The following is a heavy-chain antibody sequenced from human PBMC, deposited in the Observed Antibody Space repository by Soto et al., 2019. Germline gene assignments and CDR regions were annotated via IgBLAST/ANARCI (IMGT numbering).Heavy chain of an antibody. CDR1: GGSISSYY. Sequence: PSETLSLTCTVSGGSISSYYWSWIRQPPGKGLEWIGYIYYSGSTNYNPSLKSRVTISLDTSKNQFSLKLSSVTAADTAVYYCAVGRRDYVPPFYGSWGQGTLVTVSS. CDR2: IYYSGST. CDR3: AVGRRDYVPPFYGS. V-gene: IGHV4-59*08. D-gene: IGHD4-17*01. J-gene: IGHJ4*02.